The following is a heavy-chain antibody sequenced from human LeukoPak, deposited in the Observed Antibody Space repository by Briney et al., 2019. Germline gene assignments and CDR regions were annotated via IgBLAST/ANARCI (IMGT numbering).Heavy chain of an antibody. Sequence: ASVKVSCKASGYTFTSYGISWVRQAPGQGLEWMGWISAYNGNTNYAQKLQGRVTMTTDTSTSTAYMELRSLRSDDTAVYYCARDDEGYYYDSSGSYPDYWGQGTLVTVS. V-gene: IGHV1-18*01. D-gene: IGHD3-22*01. CDR1: GYTFTSYG. J-gene: IGHJ4*02. CDR2: ISAYNGNT. CDR3: ARDDEGYYYDSSGSYPDY.